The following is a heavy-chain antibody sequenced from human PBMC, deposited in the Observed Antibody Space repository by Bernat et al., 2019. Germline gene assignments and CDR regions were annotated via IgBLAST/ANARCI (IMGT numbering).Heavy chain of an antibody. CDR1: GFSLSTSGVG. D-gene: IGHD3-10*01. J-gene: IGHJ4*02. V-gene: IGHV2-5*02. Sequence: QITLKESGPTLVKPTQTLTLTCTFSGFSLSTSGVGVGWIRQPPGKALEWLALIYWDDDKTYSPSLKSRLTITKGTSRTQVVLTMTNMDPVDTATYYCAHRKVYYSSGSSFAKAEGLVDYWGQGTLVTVSS. CDR2: IYWDDDK. CDR3: AHRKVYYSSGSSFAKAEGLVDY.